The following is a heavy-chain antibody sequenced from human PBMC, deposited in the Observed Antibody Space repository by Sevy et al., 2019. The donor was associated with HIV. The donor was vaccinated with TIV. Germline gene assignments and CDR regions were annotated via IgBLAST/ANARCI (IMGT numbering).Heavy chain of an antibody. CDR3: ASLPGIAVARGVGDFDY. CDR2: INHSGST. Sequence: SETLSLTCAVYGGSFSGYYWSWIRQPPGKGLEWIGEINHSGSTNYNPSRKSRVTISVDTSKNQFSLKLSAVTAADTAVYYCASLPGIAVARGVGDFDYWGQGTLVTVSS. D-gene: IGHD6-19*01. J-gene: IGHJ4*02. CDR1: GGSFSGYY. V-gene: IGHV4-34*01.